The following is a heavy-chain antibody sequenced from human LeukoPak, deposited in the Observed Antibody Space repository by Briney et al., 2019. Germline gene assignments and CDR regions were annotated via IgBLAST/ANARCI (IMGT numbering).Heavy chain of an antibody. V-gene: IGHV3-30*02. J-gene: IGHJ4*02. CDR2: IRYDGSNK. CDR3: GKGTAMAAGFDY. D-gene: IGHD5-18*01. CDR1: GFIFSSYA. Sequence: GGSLRLSCAASGFIFSSYAMHWVRQAPGKGLEWVAFIRYDGSNKYYADSVKGRFTISRDNSKNTVYLQITGLRAEDTAVYYCGKGTAMAAGFDYWGQGTLVSVSS.